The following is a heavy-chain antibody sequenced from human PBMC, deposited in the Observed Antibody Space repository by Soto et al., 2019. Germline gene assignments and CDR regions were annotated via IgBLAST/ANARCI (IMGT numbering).Heavy chain of an antibody. CDR1: GYTFTGYY. D-gene: IGHD6-6*01. V-gene: IGHV1-2*02. J-gene: IGHJ5*02. CDR3: ARESSIAARRRRNWFDP. CDR2: INPNSGGT. Sequence: ASVKVSCKASGYTFTGYYMHWVRQAPGQGLEWMGWINPNSGGTNYAQKFQGRVTMTRDTSISTAYMELSRLRSDDTAVYYCARESSIAARRRRNWFDPWGQGTLVTAPQ.